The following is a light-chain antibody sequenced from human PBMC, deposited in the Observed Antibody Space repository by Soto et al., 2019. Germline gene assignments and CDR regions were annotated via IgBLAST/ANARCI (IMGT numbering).Light chain of an antibody. CDR2: GAS. CDR1: QSVSSSH. J-gene: IGKJ1*01. V-gene: IGKV3-20*01. Sequence: EIVLTQSPGTLSLSPVERATLSCRASQSVSSSHLAWYQQKPGQAPRLLIYGASRRATGIPDRFSGSGSGTDFTLTISRLEPEDFAVYYCQQYGDSPRTFGQGTKVEIK. CDR3: QQYGDSPRT.